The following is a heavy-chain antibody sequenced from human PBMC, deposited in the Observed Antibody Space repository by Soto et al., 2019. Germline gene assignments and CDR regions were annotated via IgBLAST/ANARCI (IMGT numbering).Heavy chain of an antibody. D-gene: IGHD1-1*01. CDR3: ASVSDNWNDGGWFDP. Sequence: GGSLRLSCAASGFTVSSNYMSWVRQAPGKGLEWASVIYSGGSTYYADSVKGRFNISRENSKNMLYLQMNSLRAEYTAVYYCASVSDNWNDGGWFDPWGQGTLVTVSS. CDR2: IYSGGST. V-gene: IGHV3-53*01. J-gene: IGHJ5*02. CDR1: GFTVSSNY.